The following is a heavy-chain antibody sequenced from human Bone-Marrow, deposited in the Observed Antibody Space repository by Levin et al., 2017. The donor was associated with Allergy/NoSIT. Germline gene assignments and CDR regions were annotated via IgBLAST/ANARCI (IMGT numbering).Heavy chain of an antibody. CDR3: ASPGTAAGPI. V-gene: IGHV3-21*01. Sequence: PGESLKISCAASGFTFSDFTMIWVRQAPGKGLEWVSSISSRSSYIYYADSVKGRFTISRDNGRNSVYLQLDSLRADDTAFYYCASPGTAAGPIWGQGTTVTVSS. D-gene: IGHD6-13*01. CDR2: ISSRSSYI. CDR1: GFTFSDFT. J-gene: IGHJ6*02.